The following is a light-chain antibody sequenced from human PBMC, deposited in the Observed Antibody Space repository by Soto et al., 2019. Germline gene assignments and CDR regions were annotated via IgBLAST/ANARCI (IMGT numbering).Light chain of an antibody. CDR3: CSYVGATTYV. CDR2: ERT. CDR1: SSNIGGYNV. Sequence: QSALTQPASVSGSPEQSITISCTGTSSNIGGYNVVSWYQQHPGKAPKVLIYERTKRPSGVSNRFSGSQSGTTASLTISGLQAEDEADYYCCSYVGATTYVFGSGTKVTVL. J-gene: IGLJ1*01. V-gene: IGLV2-23*01.